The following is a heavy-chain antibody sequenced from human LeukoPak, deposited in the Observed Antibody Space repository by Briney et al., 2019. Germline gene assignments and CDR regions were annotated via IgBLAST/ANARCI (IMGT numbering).Heavy chain of an antibody. D-gene: IGHD2-21*02. Sequence: PSQTLSLTCTVSGDSISSGGNYWSWIRQHPGKGLEWIGYIYYSGSTYYNSSLKSRVTMSVDTSKNQFSLRLSSVTAADTAVYYCARGYCGGDCYDDYWGQGTLVTVSS. V-gene: IGHV4-31*03. CDR3: ARGYCGGDCYDDY. J-gene: IGHJ4*02. CDR2: IYYSGST. CDR1: GDSISSGGNY.